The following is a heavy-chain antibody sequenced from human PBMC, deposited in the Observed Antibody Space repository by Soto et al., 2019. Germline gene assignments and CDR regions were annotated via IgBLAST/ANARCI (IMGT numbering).Heavy chain of an antibody. Sequence: QVQLVQSGAEVKQPGASVKVSCKSSGYTFTHYAMHWVRQASGQGLEWLGWINTDNGNTAFSQKFQGRVSITMDTSASTAYVELSSLISEDTAVYYCARQGDSRILRDTFDIWGQGTLVTVAS. J-gene: IGHJ3*02. CDR2: INTDNGNT. D-gene: IGHD2-8*01. V-gene: IGHV1-3*04. CDR1: GYTFTHYA. CDR3: ARQGDSRILRDTFDI.